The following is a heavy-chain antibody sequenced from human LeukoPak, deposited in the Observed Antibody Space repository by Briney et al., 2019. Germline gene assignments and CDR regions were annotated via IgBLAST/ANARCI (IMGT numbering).Heavy chain of an antibody. J-gene: IGHJ4*02. CDR3: AKVEQWQYFDY. Sequence: GGSLRLSCAASGFTFRSYAMSWVRQAPGKGLEWVSGLCGSGVSTYYADSVKGRFTISRDNSKNTLYLQMNSLRVEDTAVYYCAKVEQWQYFDYWGQGTLVTVSS. CDR1: GFTFRSYA. V-gene: IGHV3-23*01. D-gene: IGHD6-19*01. CDR2: LCGSGVST.